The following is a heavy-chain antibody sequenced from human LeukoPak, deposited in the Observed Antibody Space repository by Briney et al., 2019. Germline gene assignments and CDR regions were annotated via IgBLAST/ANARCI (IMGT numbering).Heavy chain of an antibody. Sequence: SETLSLTCALYGGSLSGYYWSWIRQPPGKGLEWIGEINHSGITNYNPSLKSRITISVDTSKNQFSLKLSSVTAADTAVYYCARGGKAAVRFDLWGRGTLVTVSS. CDR2: INHSGIT. D-gene: IGHD2-15*01. V-gene: IGHV4-34*01. J-gene: IGHJ2*01. CDR1: GGSLSGYY. CDR3: ARGGKAAVRFDL.